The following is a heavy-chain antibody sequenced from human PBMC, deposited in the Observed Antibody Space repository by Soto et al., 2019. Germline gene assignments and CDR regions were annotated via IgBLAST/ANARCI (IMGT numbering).Heavy chain of an antibody. CDR3: ARAHGRPYYDILTGYYTPKHFQH. Sequence: PGESLKISCKGSGYSFTSYWIGWVRQMPGKGLEWMGIIYPGGSDTRYSPSFQGQVTISADKSISTAYLQWSSLKASDTAMYYCARAHGRPYYDILTGYYTPKHFQHWGQGTLVTVSS. D-gene: IGHD3-9*01. J-gene: IGHJ1*01. V-gene: IGHV5-51*01. CDR2: IYPGGSDT. CDR1: GYSFTSYW.